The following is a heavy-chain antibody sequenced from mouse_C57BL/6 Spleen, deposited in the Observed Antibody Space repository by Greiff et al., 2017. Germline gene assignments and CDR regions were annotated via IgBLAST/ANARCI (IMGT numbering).Heavy chain of an antibody. Sequence: QVQLQQPGAELVRPGTSVKLSCKASGYTFTGYWMHWVKQRPGQGLEWIGVIDPSDSYTNYNQKFKGKATLTVDTSSSTAYMQLSSLTSEDSAVYYCARGGSSYYFDYWGQGTTLTVSS. CDR1: GYTFTGYW. CDR2: IDPSDSYT. V-gene: IGHV1-59*01. CDR3: ARGGSSYYFDY. D-gene: IGHD1-1*02. J-gene: IGHJ2*01.